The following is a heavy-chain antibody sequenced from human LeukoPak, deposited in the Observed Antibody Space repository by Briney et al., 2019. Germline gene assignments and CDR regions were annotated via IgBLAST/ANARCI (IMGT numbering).Heavy chain of an antibody. CDR3: ARGFIAAAGTVRKNSNFHYGMDV. CDR2: IYHSGRT. V-gene: IGHV4-30-2*01. Sequence: NPSQTLSLTCAVSGGSISSGGYSWSWIRQTPGKGLEWIGYIYHSGRTYYNPSLKSRVTISVDSSNNQFSLRLSSVTAADTAVYYCARGFIAAAGTVRKNSNFHYGMDVWGQGTTVTVSS. CDR1: GGSISSGGYS. D-gene: IGHD6-13*01. J-gene: IGHJ6*02.